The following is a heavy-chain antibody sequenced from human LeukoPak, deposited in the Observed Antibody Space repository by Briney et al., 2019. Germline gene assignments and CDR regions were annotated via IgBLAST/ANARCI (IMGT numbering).Heavy chain of an antibody. D-gene: IGHD3-3*01. CDR1: GGSISSYY. CDR2: IYYSGST. V-gene: IGHV4-59*01. J-gene: IGHJ6*02. Sequence: PSETLSLTCTVSGGSISSYYWSWIRQPPGKGLEWIGYIYYSGSTNYNPSLKSRVTISVDTSKNQFSLKLSSVTAADTAVYYCARAPQGNFYDFWSGPPLYGMDVWGQGTTVTVSS. CDR3: ARAPQGNFYDFWSGPPLYGMDV.